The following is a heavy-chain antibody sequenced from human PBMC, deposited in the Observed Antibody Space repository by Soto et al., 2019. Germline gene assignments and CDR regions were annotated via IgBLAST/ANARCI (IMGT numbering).Heavy chain of an antibody. Sequence: EVQLLESGGGLVQPGGSLRLSCAASGFTFSSYAMRWVRQAPVKGLEWVSAISGSGGSTYSADSVKGRFTISRDNSKNTLYLQMNRLRAEDTAVYYCARRGSGSYYAYWGQGTLVTVSS. V-gene: IGHV3-23*01. J-gene: IGHJ4*02. CDR3: ARRGSGSYYAY. CDR1: GFTFSSYA. D-gene: IGHD1-26*01. CDR2: ISGSGGST.